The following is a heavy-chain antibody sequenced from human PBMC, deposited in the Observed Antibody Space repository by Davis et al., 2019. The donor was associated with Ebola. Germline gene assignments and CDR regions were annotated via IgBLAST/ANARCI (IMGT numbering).Heavy chain of an antibody. CDR3: ARRDFAAAGIGDYYGMDV. Sequence: GESLKISCKGSGYRFTNYWIGWVRQMPGKGLEWMGIIYPGDSDTRYSPSFQGQVTISADKSISTAYLQWSSLKASDTAMYYCARRDFAAAGIGDYYGMDVWGQGTTVTVSS. D-gene: IGHD6-13*01. J-gene: IGHJ6*02. V-gene: IGHV5-51*01. CDR1: GYRFTNYW. CDR2: IYPGDSDT.